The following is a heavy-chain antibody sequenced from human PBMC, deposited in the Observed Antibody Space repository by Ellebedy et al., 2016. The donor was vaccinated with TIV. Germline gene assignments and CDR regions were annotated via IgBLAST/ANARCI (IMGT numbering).Heavy chain of an antibody. CDR1: GFTFSSYA. J-gene: IGHJ6*02. D-gene: IGHD3-10*01. V-gene: IGHV3-64*04. CDR3: ARVSQVWFGELLTRKYYYGIDV. CDR2: ISSNGGST. Sequence: GESLKISCSASGFTFSSYAMHWVRQAPGKGLEYVSAISSNGGSTYYADSVKGRFTISSDNSKNTLYLQMNSLRAEDTAVYYCARVSQVWFGELLTRKYYYGIDVWGQGTTVTVSS.